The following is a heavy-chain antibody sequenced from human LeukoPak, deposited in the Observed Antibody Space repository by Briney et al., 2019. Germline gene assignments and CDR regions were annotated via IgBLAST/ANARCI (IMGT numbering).Heavy chain of an antibody. CDR1: GGSISSGGYY. J-gene: IGHJ3*02. CDR2: IYHSGST. V-gene: IGHV4-30-2*01. Sequence: SETLSLTCTVSGGSISSGGYYWSWIRQPPGKGLEWIGYIYHSGSTYYNPSPKSRVTISVDRSKNQFSLKLSSVTAADTAVYYCARDRLTCLSSTSCYYDAFDIWGQGTMVTVSS. D-gene: IGHD2-2*01. CDR3: ARDRLTCLSSTSCYYDAFDI.